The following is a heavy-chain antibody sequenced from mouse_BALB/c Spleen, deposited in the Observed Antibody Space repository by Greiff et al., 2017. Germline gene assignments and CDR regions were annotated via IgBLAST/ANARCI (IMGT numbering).Heavy chain of an antibody. V-gene: IGHV5-6-3*01. J-gene: IGHJ2*01. CDR3: ARHGSFDY. CDR2: INSNGGST. Sequence: EVQGVESGGGLVQPGGSLKLSCAASGFTFSSYGMSWVRQTPDKRLELVATINSNGGSTYYPDSVKGRFTISRDNAKNTLYLQMSSLKSEDTAMYYCARHGSFDYWGQGTTLTVSS. CDR1: GFTFSSYG.